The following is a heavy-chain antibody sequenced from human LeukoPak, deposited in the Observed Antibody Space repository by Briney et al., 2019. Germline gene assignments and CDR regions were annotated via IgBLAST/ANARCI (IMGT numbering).Heavy chain of an antibody. V-gene: IGHV3-21*01. Sequence: PGGSLRLSCAASGFTFSSYSMNWVRQAPGKGLEWVSSISSSSSYIYYADSVKGRFTISRDNAKNSLYLQMKSLRAEDTAVYYCARDHGGNSNFQHWGQGTLVTVSS. D-gene: IGHD4-23*01. CDR3: ARDHGGNSNFQH. CDR2: ISSSSSYI. CDR1: GFTFSSYS. J-gene: IGHJ1*01.